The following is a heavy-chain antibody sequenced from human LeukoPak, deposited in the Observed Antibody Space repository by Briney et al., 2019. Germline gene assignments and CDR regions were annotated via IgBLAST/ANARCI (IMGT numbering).Heavy chain of an antibody. Sequence: TSVKVSCKASGPMFRTSAMQWVRQTRGQGLEWIGWTVLGSGDTNYAQSLKERVTITRDMSTSTAYMELSSLRSEDTAMYYCAAGFSNRGYIYWGQGTLVTVSS. V-gene: IGHV1-58*02. CDR2: TVLGSGDT. J-gene: IGHJ4*02. D-gene: IGHD5-12*01. CDR1: GPMFRTSA. CDR3: AAGFSNRGYIY.